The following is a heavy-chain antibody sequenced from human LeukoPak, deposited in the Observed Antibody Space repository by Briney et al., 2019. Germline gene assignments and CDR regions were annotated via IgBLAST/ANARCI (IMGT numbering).Heavy chain of an antibody. CDR2: ISGSGGST. V-gene: IGHV3-23*01. Sequence: HPGGSLRLSCAASGFTFSSYAMSWVRQAPGKGLEWVSAISGSGGSTYYADSVKGRFTISRDNSKNTLYLQMNSLRAEDTAVYYCAKDISQWLRVPNFGYWGQGTLVTVSS. D-gene: IGHD5-12*01. CDR1: GFTFSSYA. CDR3: AKDISQWLRVPNFGY. J-gene: IGHJ4*02.